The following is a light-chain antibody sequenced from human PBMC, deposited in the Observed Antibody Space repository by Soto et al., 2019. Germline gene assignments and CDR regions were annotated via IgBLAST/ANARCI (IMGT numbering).Light chain of an antibody. CDR1: QSVSSN. CDR2: GAS. Sequence: EIVMTQSPATLSVSPGERATLSCRASQSVSSNLAWYQQKAGQAPRLLMFGASTRATDIPARFSSTGSGTEFTLTISSLQSEDFAVYYCQQYDNWPFSFGPGTKVDIK. CDR3: QQYDNWPFS. V-gene: IGKV3-15*01. J-gene: IGKJ3*01.